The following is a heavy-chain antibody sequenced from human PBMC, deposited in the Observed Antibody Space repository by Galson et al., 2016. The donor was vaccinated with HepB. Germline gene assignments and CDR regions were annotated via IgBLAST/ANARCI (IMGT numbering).Heavy chain of an antibody. CDR3: AKEHGTGWPNLDY. CDR1: GFTFSFYS. J-gene: IGHJ4*02. D-gene: IGHD6-19*01. V-gene: IGHV3-30*18. Sequence: SLRLSCAASGFTFSFYSIHWVRQAPGKGLEWVAVISKNGRAISYADPVRGRFTISRDNSKNTVYLQMNSLRTDDTSLYYCAKEHGTGWPNLDYWGQGALVTVSS. CDR2: ISKNGRAI.